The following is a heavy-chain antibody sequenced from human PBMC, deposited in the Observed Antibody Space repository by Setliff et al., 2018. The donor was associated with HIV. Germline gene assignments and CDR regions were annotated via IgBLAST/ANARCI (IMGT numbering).Heavy chain of an antibody. CDR3: ARAGPYDTSGYYQYYFDY. D-gene: IGHD3-22*01. CDR1: GGTFSSHA. Sequence: SVKVSCKASGGTFSSHAISWVRQAPGQGLEWMGGIIPILGIANYAQKFQGRVTITADKSTSTAYMELSSLRSEDTAVYYCARAGPYDTSGYYQYYFDYWGQGTLVTVSS. J-gene: IGHJ4*02. CDR2: IIPILGIA. V-gene: IGHV1-69*10.